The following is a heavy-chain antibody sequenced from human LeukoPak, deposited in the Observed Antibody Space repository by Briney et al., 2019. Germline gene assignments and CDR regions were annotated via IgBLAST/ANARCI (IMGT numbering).Heavy chain of an antibody. D-gene: IGHD5-12*01. Sequence: GGSLRLSCTASGFSVGDYAVSWVRQAPGKGLEWVGFIRSKTYGGTADYAASVEGRFTISRDDSNNIAYLQMNSLKTEDTAVYYCTRGLEGFTAYDDYWGQGTLVTVSS. V-gene: IGHV3-49*04. CDR1: GFSVGDYA. CDR2: IRSKTYGGTA. J-gene: IGHJ4*02. CDR3: TRGLEGFTAYDDY.